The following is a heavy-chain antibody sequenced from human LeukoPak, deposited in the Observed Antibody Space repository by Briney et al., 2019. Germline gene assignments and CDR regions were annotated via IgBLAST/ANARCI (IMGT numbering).Heavy chain of an antibody. CDR2: IYHSGNT. D-gene: IGHD4-17*01. CDR1: GGSITSSSYY. J-gene: IGHJ4*02. Sequence: SETLSLTCTVSGGSITSSSYYWGWIRQPPGKGLEWIGSIYHSGNTYYNPSLKSRVTISVDTSKNQFSPKLNSVTAADTAVYYCARAGYGDSDFDYWGQGTLVTVSS. CDR3: ARAGYGDSDFDY. V-gene: IGHV4-39*07.